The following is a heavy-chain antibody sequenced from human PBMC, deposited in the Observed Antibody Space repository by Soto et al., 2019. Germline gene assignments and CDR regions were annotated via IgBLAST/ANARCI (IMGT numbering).Heavy chain of an antibody. D-gene: IGHD2-2*01. CDR3: AREGWDIVVVPAEFFDY. V-gene: IGHV3-30-3*01. CDR2: ISYDGSNK. J-gene: IGHJ4*02. CDR1: GFTFSSYA. Sequence: GVSLRLSCAASGFTFSSYATHWVRQAPGKGLEWVAVISYDGSNKYYADSVKGRFTISRDNPKNTLYLQMNSLRAEGTAVYYCAREGWDIVVVPAEFFDYWGQGTLVNVSS.